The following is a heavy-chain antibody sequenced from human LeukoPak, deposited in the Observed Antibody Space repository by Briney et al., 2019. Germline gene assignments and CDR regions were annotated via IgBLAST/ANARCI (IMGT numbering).Heavy chain of an antibody. Sequence: ESGGSLRLSCAASGFTFSSYAMSWVRQAPGKGLEWVSAISGSGGSTYYADSVKGRFTISRDNSKNTLYLQMNSLRAEDTAVYYCARGHHYYDSSAYYYWGQGTLVTVSS. J-gene: IGHJ4*02. CDR1: GFTFSSYA. D-gene: IGHD3-22*01. V-gene: IGHV3-23*01. CDR3: ARGHHYYDSSAYYY. CDR2: ISGSGGST.